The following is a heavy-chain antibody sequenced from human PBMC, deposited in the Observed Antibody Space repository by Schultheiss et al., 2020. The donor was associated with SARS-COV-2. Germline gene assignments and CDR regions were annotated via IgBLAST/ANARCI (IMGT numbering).Heavy chain of an antibody. V-gene: IGHV4-59*12. CDR1: GGSISRYY. CDR2: IYYSRST. Sequence: SETLSLTCTVSGGSISRYYWSWIRQPPGKGLEWIGYIYYSRSTYYNPSLKSRVTISVDTPKNQFSLKLTSVTAADTAVYYCARGPDSGSYYAWFATWGQGTLVTVSS. D-gene: IGHD1-26*01. J-gene: IGHJ5*02. CDR3: ARGPDSGSYYAWFAT.